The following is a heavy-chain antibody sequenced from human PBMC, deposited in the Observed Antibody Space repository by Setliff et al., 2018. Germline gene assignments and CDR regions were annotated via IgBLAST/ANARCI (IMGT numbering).Heavy chain of an antibody. D-gene: IGHD3-22*01. CDR1: GYTFSNYW. CDR3: AKVGPRGGYYESRGQLGLDAFDV. CDR2: IWFDGSKE. V-gene: IGHV3-33*06. J-gene: IGHJ3*01. Sequence: GESLKISCKGSGYTFSNYWVGWVRQMPGKGLEWMALIWFDGSKEYYADSVKGRFSISRDNSKNTAYLEMNSLRVEDTAVYYCAKVGPRGGYYESRGQLGLDAFDVWGQGTMVTVSS.